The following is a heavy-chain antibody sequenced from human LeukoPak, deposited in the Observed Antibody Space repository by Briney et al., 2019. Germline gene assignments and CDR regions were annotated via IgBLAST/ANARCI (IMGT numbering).Heavy chain of an antibody. CDR3: ARMPLLGSGDYFDY. CDR2: IYHSGST. J-gene: IGHJ4*02. Sequence: PSETLSLTCAVSGGSISSGGYSWSWIRQPPGKGLEWIGYIYHSGSTYYNPSLKSRVTISVDRSKNQFSLKLSSVTAADTAVYYCARMPLLGSGDYFDYWGQGTLVTVSS. D-gene: IGHD2-2*01. CDR1: GGSISSGGYS. V-gene: IGHV4-30-2*01.